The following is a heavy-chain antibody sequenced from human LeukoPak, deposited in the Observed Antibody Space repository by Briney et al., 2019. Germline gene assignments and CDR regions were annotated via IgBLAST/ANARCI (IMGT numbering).Heavy chain of an antibody. CDR1: GFTFSSYS. D-gene: IGHD2-2*01. CDR3: ARSIVVVPAAMYQKYNWFDP. V-gene: IGHV3-21*01. Sequence: PGGSLRLSCAASGFTFSSYSMNWVRQAPGKGLEWVSSISSSSSSYIYYADSVKGRFTISRDNAKNSLYLQMNSLRAEDTAVYYCARSIVVVPAAMYQKYNWFDPWGQGTLVTVSS. CDR2: ISSSSSSYI. J-gene: IGHJ5*02.